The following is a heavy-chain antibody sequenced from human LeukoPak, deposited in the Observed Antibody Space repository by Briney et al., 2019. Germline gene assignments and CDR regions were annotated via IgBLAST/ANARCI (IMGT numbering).Heavy chain of an antibody. D-gene: IGHD4-17*01. J-gene: IGHJ3*02. Sequence: GGSLRLPCAASGFTFSSYEMNWVRQAPGKGLEWVSHISSSGSTIYYADSVKGRFTISRDNAKNSLYLQMNSLRAEDTAVYYCARETVTSDAFDIWGQGTMVTVSS. CDR1: GFTFSSYE. V-gene: IGHV3-48*03. CDR2: ISSSGSTI. CDR3: ARETVTSDAFDI.